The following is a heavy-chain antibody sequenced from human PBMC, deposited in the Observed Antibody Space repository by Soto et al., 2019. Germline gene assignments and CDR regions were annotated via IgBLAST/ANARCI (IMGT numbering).Heavy chain of an antibody. CDR2: LKPDGSQK. CDR3: ARGDYHDSSEPLADAFDT. J-gene: IGHJ3*02. V-gene: IGHV3-7*04. Sequence: GGSLRLSCAASGVSFSNHWVSWVRQAPGKGLEGVANLKPDGSQKWYVDSVKGRFAISRDSSKNSLFLQMNSVRADDTAVYYGARGDYHDSSEPLADAFDTWGQGTMVTV. CDR1: GVSFSNHW. D-gene: IGHD3-22*01.